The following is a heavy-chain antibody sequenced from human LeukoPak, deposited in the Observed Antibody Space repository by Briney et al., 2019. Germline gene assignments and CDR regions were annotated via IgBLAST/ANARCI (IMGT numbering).Heavy chain of an antibody. CDR3: ARREATIRNFDY. D-gene: IGHD5-12*01. J-gene: IGHJ4*02. Sequence: PSETLSLTCTVSGGPISAYYWSWIRQPPGKGLEWIGHIYYSGSTNYNPSLQSRVTLSVDTSQNQFSLKLSSVTAADTAVYYRARREATIRNFDYWGQGTLVTVSS. CDR1: GGPISAYY. CDR2: IYYSGST. V-gene: IGHV4-59*12.